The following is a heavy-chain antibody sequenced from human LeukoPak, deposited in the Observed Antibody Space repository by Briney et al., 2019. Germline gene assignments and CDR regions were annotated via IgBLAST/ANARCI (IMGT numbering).Heavy chain of an antibody. J-gene: IGHJ4*02. V-gene: IGHV3-21*01. Sequence: GGSLRLSCAASGFTFSSYSMNWVRQAPGKGLEWVSSISSGSSYMYYADSVKGRFTISRDNAKNSLYLQMNSLRAEDTAVYYCAREAVVTRFDYWGQGTLVTVSS. CDR2: ISSGSSYM. CDR1: GFTFSSYS. CDR3: AREAVVTRFDY. D-gene: IGHD2-21*02.